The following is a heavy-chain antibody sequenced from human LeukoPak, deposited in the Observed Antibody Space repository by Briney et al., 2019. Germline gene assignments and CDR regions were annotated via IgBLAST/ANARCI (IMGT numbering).Heavy chain of an antibody. CDR2: IYYSGST. CDR3: AGYDFWSGPLQFDS. D-gene: IGHD3-3*01. CDR1: GGSISRNDYY. J-gene: IGHJ4*02. V-gene: IGHV4-30-4*08. Sequence: SQTLSLTCTVSGGSISRNDYYWSWIRQPPGKGLEWIGYIYYSGSTYYNPSLKSRVTISVDTSTNQFSQKLTSVTAADTAVYYCAGYDFWSGPLQFDSWGQGTLVTVSS.